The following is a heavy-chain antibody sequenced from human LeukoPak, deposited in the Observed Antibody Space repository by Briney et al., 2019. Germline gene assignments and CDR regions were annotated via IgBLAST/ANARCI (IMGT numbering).Heavy chain of an antibody. CDR3: ATYDDYAQGDY. CDR2: FDPEDGET. D-gene: IGHD3-16*01. V-gene: IGHV1-24*01. Sequence: ASVKVSCKAPGYTFTGYYMHWVRQAPGQGLEWMGGFDPEDGETIYAQKFQGRVTMTEDTSTDTAYMELSSLRSEDTAVYYCATYDDYAQGDYWGQGTLVTVSS. CDR1: GYTFTGYY. J-gene: IGHJ4*02.